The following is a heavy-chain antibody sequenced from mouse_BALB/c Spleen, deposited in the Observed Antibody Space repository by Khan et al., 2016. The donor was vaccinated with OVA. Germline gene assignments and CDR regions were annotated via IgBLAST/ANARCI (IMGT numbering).Heavy chain of an antibody. D-gene: IGHD1-1*01. CDR3: ARGNYYGYAMDY. CDR1: GSSITSNYA. V-gene: IGHV3-2*02. CDR2: ISYSDST. Sequence: EVQLVESGPGLVKPSQSLSLTCTVTGSSITSNYAWNWIRQFPGNKLEWMGYISYSDSTSSNPSLKSRISITRDTSKNQFFLQLNSVTTEDTATYYCARGNYYGYAMDYWGQGTSVTGSS. J-gene: IGHJ4*01.